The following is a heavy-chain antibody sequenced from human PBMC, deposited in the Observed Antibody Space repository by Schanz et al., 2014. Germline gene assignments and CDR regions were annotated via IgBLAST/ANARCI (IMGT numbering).Heavy chain of an antibody. V-gene: IGHV1-46*01. CDR3: AREGQAADRWDYLGVGDLENGYYDG. CDR1: VYTFTSYY. CDR2: INPSGGST. Sequence: GAEVKKPVASVTVSCKASVYTFTSYYMHWVRQAPGHGLEWMGIINPSGGSTSYAQNSQGRVNMTRDTYKSTVYMERSSLRYEEKAGEYCAREGQAADRWDYLGVGDLENGYYDG. J-gene: IGHJ6*01. D-gene: IGHD6-13*01.